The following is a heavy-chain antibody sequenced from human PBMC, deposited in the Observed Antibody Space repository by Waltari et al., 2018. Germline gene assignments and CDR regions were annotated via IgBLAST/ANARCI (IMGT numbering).Heavy chain of an antibody. CDR2: ISSSSNDI. V-gene: IGHV3-21*01. CDR1: GFRFSKYG. J-gene: IGHJ5*02. Sequence: EVQLVESGGGLCKSGGSMRRPCVDSGFRFSKYGVNWIRQAPGKGLEWVSGISSSSNDIYYADSVKGRFTISRDNAKNSLYLQMNSLRAEDTAVYYCTGYNWCDPWGQGTLVTVSS. CDR3: TGYNWCDP.